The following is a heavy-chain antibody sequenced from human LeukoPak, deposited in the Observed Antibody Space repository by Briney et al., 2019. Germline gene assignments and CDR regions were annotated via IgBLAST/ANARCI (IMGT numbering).Heavy chain of an antibody. CDR3: ARDTYYYGSGSDY. CDR2: INHSGST. D-gene: IGHD3-10*01. V-gene: IGHV4-34*01. CDR1: GGAFSGYY. J-gene: IGHJ4*02. Sequence: SETLSLTCAVYGGAFSGYYWSWIRQPPGKGLEWIGEINHSGSTNYNPSLKSRVTISVDTSQNQFSLKLNSVTAADTAVYYCARDTYYYGSGSDYWGQGTLVTVSS.